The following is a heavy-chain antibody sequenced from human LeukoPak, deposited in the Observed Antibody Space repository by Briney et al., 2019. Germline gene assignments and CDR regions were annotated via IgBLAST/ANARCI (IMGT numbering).Heavy chain of an antibody. J-gene: IGHJ4*02. D-gene: IGHD6-19*01. Sequence: QSGGSLRLSCAASGFTFSSYWMSWVRQAPGKGLEWVANIKQDESEKYYVDSVKGRFTISRDNAKNSLYLQMNSLRAEDTAVYYCARENVPYKQWLAYFDYWGQGTLVTVSS. CDR1: GFTFSSYW. CDR3: ARENVPYKQWLAYFDY. V-gene: IGHV3-7*01. CDR2: IKQDESEK.